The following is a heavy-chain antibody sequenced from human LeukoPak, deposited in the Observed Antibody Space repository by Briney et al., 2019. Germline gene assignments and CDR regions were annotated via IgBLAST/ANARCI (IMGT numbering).Heavy chain of an antibody. D-gene: IGHD4-11*01. Sequence: PSETLSLTCTVSGGSISSSSYYWGWIRQPPGKGLEWIGSIYYSGSTYYNPSLKSRVTISVDTSKNQFSLKLSSVTAADTAVYYCAREGYSNLLFDYWGQGTLVTVSS. CDR3: AREGYSNLLFDY. CDR2: IYYSGST. J-gene: IGHJ4*02. V-gene: IGHV4-39*07. CDR1: GGSISSSSYY.